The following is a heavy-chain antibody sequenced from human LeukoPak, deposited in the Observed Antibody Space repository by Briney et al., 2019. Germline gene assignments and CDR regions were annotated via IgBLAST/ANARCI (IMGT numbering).Heavy chain of an antibody. CDR3: AREEWYYFDY. CDR2: ISNDGNIK. Sequence: PGGSLRLSCAASGFTFSTYGIHWVRQAPGKGLEWVAVISNDGNIKYYEDSVKGRFTISRDNSKNTLYLQMNSLRAEDMAVYYCAREEWYYFDYWGQGTLVTVSS. J-gene: IGHJ4*02. CDR1: GFTFSTYG. D-gene: IGHD3-3*01. V-gene: IGHV3-30*03.